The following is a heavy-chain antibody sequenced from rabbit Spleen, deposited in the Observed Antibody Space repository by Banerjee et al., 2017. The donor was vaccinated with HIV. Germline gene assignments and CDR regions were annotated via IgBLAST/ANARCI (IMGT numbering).Heavy chain of an antibody. CDR2: IYAGSSSNT. Sequence: QQLVESGGGLVKPGASLTPTCKASGFSFNSGDDMCWVRQAPGKGLEWIACIYAGSSSNTYSATWAKGRFTISRTSSTTVTLQMTSLTAADTAKYFCARDLAGVIGWNFYLWGQGTLVTVS. CDR3: ARDLAGVIGWNFYL. V-gene: IGHV1S40*01. J-gene: IGHJ4*01. D-gene: IGHD4-1*01. CDR1: GFSFNSGDD.